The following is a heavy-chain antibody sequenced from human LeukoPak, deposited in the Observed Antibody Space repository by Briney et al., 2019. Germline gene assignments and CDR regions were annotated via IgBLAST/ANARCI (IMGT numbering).Heavy chain of an antibody. CDR1: GFTFSSYA. D-gene: IGHD3-22*01. V-gene: IGHV3-23*01. CDR3: AKMVNYDSSGVDY. CDR2: ISGSGGST. Sequence: KAGGSLRLSCAVSGFTFSSYAMSWVRQAPGKGLEWVSAISGSGGSTYYADSVKGRFTISRDNSKNTLYLQMNSLRAEDTAVYYCAKMVNYDSSGVDYWGQGTLVTVSS. J-gene: IGHJ4*02.